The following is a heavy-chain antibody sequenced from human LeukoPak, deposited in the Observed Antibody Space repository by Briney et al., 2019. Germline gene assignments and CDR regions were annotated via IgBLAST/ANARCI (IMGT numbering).Heavy chain of an antibody. J-gene: IGHJ4*02. CDR2: IIYSGTT. D-gene: IGHD6-19*01. V-gene: IGHV4-39*01. CDR3: ATHPGYSSGNYFDL. CDR1: GGSIISSPYY. Sequence: SETLSSTATVSGGSIISSPYYWGWIRQPPGKGLEWIGSIIYSGTTYYSPSLKSRITISVDMSKNEFSLKLTSVTAADTAVYYCATHPGYSSGNYFDLWSQGTLVIVSS.